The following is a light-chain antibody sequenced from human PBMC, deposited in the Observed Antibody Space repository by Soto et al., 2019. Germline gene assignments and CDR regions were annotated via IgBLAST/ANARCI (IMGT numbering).Light chain of an antibody. CDR3: QQYNSSAT. J-gene: IGKJ1*01. Sequence: DIQMTQSPSTLSASVGVRVTITCRASQSISSWLAWYQQKPGKAPKLLIYDASSLESGVPSRFSGSGSGTEFTLTISSLQPDDFATYYCQQYNSSATFGQGTKVEIK. CDR2: DAS. CDR1: QSISSW. V-gene: IGKV1-5*01.